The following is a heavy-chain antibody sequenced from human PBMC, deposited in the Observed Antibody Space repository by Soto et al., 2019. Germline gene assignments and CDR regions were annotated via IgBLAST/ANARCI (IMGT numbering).Heavy chain of an antibody. Sequence: SETLSLTCTVSGGSISSYYWSWIRQPPGKGLEWIGYIYYSGSTNYNPTLKSRVTISVDTSKNQFSLKLSSVTAADTAVYYCASQPTVTTGGFDYWGQGTLVTVSS. CDR1: GGSISSYY. J-gene: IGHJ4*02. CDR3: ASQPTVTTGGFDY. V-gene: IGHV4-59*01. CDR2: IYYSGST. D-gene: IGHD4-17*01.